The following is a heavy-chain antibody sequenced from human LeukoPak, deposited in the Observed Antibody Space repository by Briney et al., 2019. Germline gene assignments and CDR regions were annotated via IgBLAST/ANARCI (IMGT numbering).Heavy chain of an antibody. CDR2: IYYSGIT. J-gene: IGHJ3*02. V-gene: IGHV4-59*01. Sequence: PSGTLSLTCTVSGGSISSYYWSWIRQPPGKGLEWIAYIYYSGITYNNPSLKSRVTVSLDTSKNQFSLKLSSVTAADTAVYYCARSTLFAFDIWGQGTMVTVSS. CDR3: ARSTLFAFDI. CDR1: GGSISSYY.